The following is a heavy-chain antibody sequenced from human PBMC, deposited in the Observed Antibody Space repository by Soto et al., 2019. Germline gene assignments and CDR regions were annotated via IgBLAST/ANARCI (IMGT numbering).Heavy chain of an antibody. V-gene: IGHV4-39*01. Sequence: QLQLQESGPGLVKPSETLSLTCTVSGGSISSSRYYWGWIRQPPGKGLEWIGSIYYSGSTYYNPSLKSRVTISVDTSKNQFSLKLSSVTAADTAVYYCAGVGANHWFDPWGQGTLVTVSS. CDR2: IYYSGST. J-gene: IGHJ5*02. CDR1: GGSISSSRYY. D-gene: IGHD1-26*01. CDR3: AGVGANHWFDP.